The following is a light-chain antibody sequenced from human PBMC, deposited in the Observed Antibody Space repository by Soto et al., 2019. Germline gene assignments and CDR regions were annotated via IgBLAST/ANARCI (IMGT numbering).Light chain of an antibody. V-gene: IGKV1-27*01. J-gene: IGKJ3*01. CDR3: HKYNGAHPLVT. CDR1: HDIGNS. Sequence: DIQMTQYPSSLSASVGLRVTITCRSGHDIGNSVAWYQQKPGQVPKLVIFAASTLQSGVPSGFSGSGSGTDFTLTINSLQPEDVATYYCHKYNGAHPLVTFGPGTETDIK. CDR2: AAS.